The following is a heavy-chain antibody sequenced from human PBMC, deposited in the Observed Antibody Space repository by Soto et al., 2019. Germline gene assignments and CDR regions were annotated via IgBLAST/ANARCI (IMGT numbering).Heavy chain of an antibody. V-gene: IGHV3-11*01. CDR1: GFSFSDYY. J-gene: IGHJ5*02. CDR2: ISSSGGTK. CDR3: ARGYSSSWTYNWFDP. Sequence: GGSLRLSCAASGFSFSDYYMTWIRQAPGKGLEWVSYISSSGGTKYHADSVKGRFTISRDNAKNSLYLQMNSLRAEDTAVYYCARGYSSSWTYNWFDPWGQGTLVTVSS. D-gene: IGHD6-13*01.